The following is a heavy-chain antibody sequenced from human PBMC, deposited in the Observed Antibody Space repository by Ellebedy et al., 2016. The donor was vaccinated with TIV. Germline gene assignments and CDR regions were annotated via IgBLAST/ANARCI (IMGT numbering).Heavy chain of an antibody. Sequence: SVKVSCXASGGTFSSYAISWVRQAPGQGLEWMGGIIPIFGTANYAQKFQGRVTITADESTSTAYMELSSLRSEDTAVYYCARGEEDIVVVPAAQGGYYYGMDVWGQGTTVTVSS. CDR1: GGTFSSYA. CDR3: ARGEEDIVVVPAAQGGYYYGMDV. CDR2: IIPIFGTA. V-gene: IGHV1-69*13. J-gene: IGHJ6*01. D-gene: IGHD2-2*01.